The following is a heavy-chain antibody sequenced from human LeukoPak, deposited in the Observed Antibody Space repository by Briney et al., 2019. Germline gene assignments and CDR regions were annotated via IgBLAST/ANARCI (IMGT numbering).Heavy chain of an antibody. CDR1: GYSFTSYW. CDR3: ATSHDRVVFDY. Sequence: GESLQISCKGSGYSFTSYWIGWVRQMPGKGLEWTGVIYPGDSDTRYSPSFQGQVTISADKSISTAYLQWSSLKASDTAMYYCATSHDRVVFDYWGQGTLVTVSS. CDR2: IYPGDSDT. D-gene: IGHD3-10*02. V-gene: IGHV5-51*01. J-gene: IGHJ4*02.